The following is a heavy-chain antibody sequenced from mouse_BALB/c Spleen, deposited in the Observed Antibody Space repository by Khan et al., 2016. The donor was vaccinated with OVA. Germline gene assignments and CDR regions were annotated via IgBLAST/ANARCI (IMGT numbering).Heavy chain of an antibody. V-gene: IGHV1-7*01. D-gene: IGHD1-1*02. Sequence: QVQLMLSGAELAKPGASVKMSCKASGYTFINYWILWVKQRPGQGLEWIGYINPSIGDTDNNQNFKDKATSTADKSSRTSYMQLSSLTSEDSAVYYCARRGLRWDFDYWGQGTTLAVSS. J-gene: IGHJ2*01. CDR2: INPSIGDT. CDR1: GYTFINYW. CDR3: ARRGLRWDFDY.